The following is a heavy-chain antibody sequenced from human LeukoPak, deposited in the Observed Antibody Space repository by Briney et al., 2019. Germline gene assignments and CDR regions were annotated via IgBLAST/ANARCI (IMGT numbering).Heavy chain of an antibody. Sequence: KPSETLSLTCTVSGGSISSYYWSWIRQPPGKGLEWIGYIYYSGSTNYNPSLKSRVTISVGTSKNQFSLKLSSVTAADTAVYYCARDRAAAGTFDYWGQGTLVTVSS. J-gene: IGHJ4*02. D-gene: IGHD6-13*01. V-gene: IGHV4-59*01. CDR1: GGSISSYY. CDR3: ARDRAAAGTFDY. CDR2: IYYSGST.